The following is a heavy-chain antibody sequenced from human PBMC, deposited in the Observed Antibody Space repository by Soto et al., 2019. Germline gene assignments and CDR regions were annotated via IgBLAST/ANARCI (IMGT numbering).Heavy chain of an antibody. J-gene: IGHJ6*02. CDR2: ISAYNGNT. CDR1: GYTFTSYG. V-gene: IGHV1-18*01. Sequence: GASVKVSCKASGYTFTSYGISWVRQAPGQGLEWTGWISAYNGNTNYAQKLQGRVTMTTDTSTSTAYMELRSLRSDDTAVYYCAVGYSSGWSLYYGMDVWGQGATVTVSS. CDR3: AVGYSSGWSLYYGMDV. D-gene: IGHD6-19*01.